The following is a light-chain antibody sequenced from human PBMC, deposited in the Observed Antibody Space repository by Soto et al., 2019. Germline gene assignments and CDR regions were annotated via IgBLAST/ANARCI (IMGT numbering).Light chain of an antibody. CDR2: KAS. J-gene: IGKJ1*01. CDR3: QHYNSYSEA. V-gene: IGKV1-5*03. CDR1: QTISSW. Sequence: DIQMTQPPSTLSGSVGDRVTITCRASQTISSWLAWYQQKPGKAPKLLIYKASTLKNGVPSRFSGSGSGTEFTLTISSLQPDDFATYYCQHYNSYSEAFGQGTKVDI.